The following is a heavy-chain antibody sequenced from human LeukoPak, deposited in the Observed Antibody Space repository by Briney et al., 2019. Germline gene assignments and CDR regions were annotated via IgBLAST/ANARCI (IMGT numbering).Heavy chain of an antibody. J-gene: IGHJ4*02. V-gene: IGHV3-66*01. Sequence: PGGSLRLSCAASGFSVSDNYMNWVRQAPGKGLERVSVIYDDGTTYYADSVRGRFTISRDNSKNTLYVQMNSLRAEDTAVYYCAKGHYGNTPQWGQGSLVTVSS. CDR2: IYDDGTT. CDR1: GFSVSDNY. CDR3: AKGHYGNTPQ. D-gene: IGHD1/OR15-1a*01.